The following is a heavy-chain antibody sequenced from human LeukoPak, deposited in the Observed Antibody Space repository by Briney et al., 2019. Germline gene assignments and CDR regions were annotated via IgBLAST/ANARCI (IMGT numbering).Heavy chain of an antibody. CDR3: ARHHTGTTIRWDY. CDR2: NLHSGSG. CDR1: GGSFSGTFFY. D-gene: IGHD4-23*01. Sequence: PSETLSLTCTVSGGSFSGTFFYWGRIRQPPGKGLEWIGSNLHSGSGYYNPSLKSRVTISVDTSDNHFSLKLTSVTAADTAIYYCARHHTGTTIRWDYWGQGTLVTVSS. V-gene: IGHV4-39*01. J-gene: IGHJ4*02.